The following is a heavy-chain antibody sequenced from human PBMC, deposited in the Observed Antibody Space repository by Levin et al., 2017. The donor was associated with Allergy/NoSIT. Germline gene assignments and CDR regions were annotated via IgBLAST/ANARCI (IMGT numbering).Heavy chain of an antibody. CDR3: AHWVTTGPMGAFDI. CDR2: IYWDDDK. Sequence: SGPTLVKPTQTLTLTCTFSGFSLSTSGVGVGWIRQPPGKALEWLALIYWDDDKRYSPSLKSRLTITKDTSKNQVVLSMTNMDPVDTATYYCAHWVTTGPMGAFDIWGQGTMVTVSS. D-gene: IGHD4-17*01. J-gene: IGHJ3*02. V-gene: IGHV2-5*02. CDR1: GFSLSTSGVG.